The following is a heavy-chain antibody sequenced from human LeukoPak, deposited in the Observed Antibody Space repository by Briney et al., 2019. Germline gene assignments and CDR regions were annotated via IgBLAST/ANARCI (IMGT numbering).Heavy chain of an antibody. D-gene: IGHD3-16*02. V-gene: IGHV3-23*01. CDR1: GFTFSGYA. CDR3: AKVPEYDYVWGSYRYTEGGFDY. CDR2: ISGGGGST. Sequence: GGSVRLSCAASGFTFSGYAMSWVRQAPGEGLEWVSAISGGGGSTYYADSVKGRFTISRDNSKNTLYLQMNSLRAEDTAVYYCAKVPEYDYVWGSYRYTEGGFDYWGQGTLATVSS. J-gene: IGHJ4*02.